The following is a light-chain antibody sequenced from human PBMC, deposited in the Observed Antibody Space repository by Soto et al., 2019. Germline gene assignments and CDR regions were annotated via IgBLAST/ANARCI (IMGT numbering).Light chain of an antibody. Sequence: EIVLTQSPATLSLSPGERATLACRASQSVSSYLAWYQQKPAQAPRLLIDAASNRTTGIPARFSGSGSGTDIPIIISRLPHDVFAVYYCQQRSYWLLFGHGTRVEIK. CDR2: AAS. V-gene: IGKV3-11*01. CDR1: QSVSSY. J-gene: IGKJ5*01. CDR3: QQRSYWLL.